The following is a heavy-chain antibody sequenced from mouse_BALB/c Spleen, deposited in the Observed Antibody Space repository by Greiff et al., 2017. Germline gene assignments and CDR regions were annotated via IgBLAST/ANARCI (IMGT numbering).Heavy chain of an antibody. CDR2: IYPGNSDT. CDR1: GYSFTSYW. V-gene: IGHV1-5*01. Sequence: EVQLQQSGTVLARPGASVKMSCKASGYSFTSYWMHWVKQRPGQGLEWIGAIYPGNSDTSYNQKFKGKAKLTAVTSASTAYMEHSSLTNEDSAVYDCTRWLLPYAMDYWGQGTSVTVSA. J-gene: IGHJ4*01. CDR3: TRWLLPYAMDY. D-gene: IGHD2-3*01.